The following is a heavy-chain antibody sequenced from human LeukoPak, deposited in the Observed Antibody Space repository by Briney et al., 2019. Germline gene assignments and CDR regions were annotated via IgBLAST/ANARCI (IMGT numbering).Heavy chain of an antibody. J-gene: IGHJ4*02. V-gene: IGHV4-4*02. CDR3: AREGGFYRPLDY. D-gene: IGHD3-3*01. CDR1: GGSLTSTNW. Sequence: SGTLSLTCAVSGGSLTSTNWWTWVRPPPGKGLEWIGEVHLDGRTNYNPSLTGRLTLSVDLYENHISLKLTSVTAADTAVYYCAREGGFYRPLDYWGQGTLVTVSS. CDR2: VHLDGRT.